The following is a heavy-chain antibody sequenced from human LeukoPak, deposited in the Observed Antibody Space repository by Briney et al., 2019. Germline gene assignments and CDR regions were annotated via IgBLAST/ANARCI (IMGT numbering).Heavy chain of an antibody. CDR3: ATDRGEMGTTLLSHTYQAFDV. CDR1: GYTFTSYD. J-gene: IGHJ3*01. V-gene: IGHV1-8*01. D-gene: IGHD3-16*01. Sequence: ASVKVSCKASGYTFTSYDINWVRQATGQGLEWMGWMNPNSGNTGYAQNFQGRVTMTEDTSTDIAYMDLSSLKSEDTAVYYCATDRGEMGTTLLSHTYQAFDVWGQGTVVTVSS. CDR2: MNPNSGNT.